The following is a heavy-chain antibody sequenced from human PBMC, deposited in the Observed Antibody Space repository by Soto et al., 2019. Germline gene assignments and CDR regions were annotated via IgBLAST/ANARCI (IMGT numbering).Heavy chain of an antibody. CDR1: GFTFSSYG. Sequence: QVQLVESEGGVVQPGRSLRLSCAASGFTFSSYGMHWVRQAPGKGLEWVAVIWYDGSNKYYADSVKGRFTISRDNSKNTLYLQMNSLRAEDTAVYYCARVDTAITTYYYYMDVWGKGTTVTVSS. CDR3: ARVDTAITTYYYYMDV. V-gene: IGHV3-33*01. J-gene: IGHJ6*03. D-gene: IGHD5-18*01. CDR2: IWYDGSNK.